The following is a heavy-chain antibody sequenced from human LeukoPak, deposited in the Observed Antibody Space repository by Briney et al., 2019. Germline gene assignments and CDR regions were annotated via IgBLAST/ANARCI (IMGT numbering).Heavy chain of an antibody. J-gene: IGHJ3*02. V-gene: IGHV3-23*01. Sequence: GSLRLSCEASGFTFSNYAMNWVRQAPGKGLEWVSTVNGSAVSTYYADSVKGRFTISRDNSKNTLYLQMNSLKAEDTALYYCAELESSGWYSWKDDDFDIWGQGTMVTVFS. CDR1: GFTFSNYA. CDR2: VNGSAVST. D-gene: IGHD6-19*01. CDR3: AELESSGWYSWKDDDFDI.